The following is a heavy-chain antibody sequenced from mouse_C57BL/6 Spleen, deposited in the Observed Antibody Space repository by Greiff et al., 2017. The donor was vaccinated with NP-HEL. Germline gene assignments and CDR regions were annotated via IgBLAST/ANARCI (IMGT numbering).Heavy chain of an antibody. CDR1: GYAFSSYW. Sequence: VKLQQSGAELVKPGASVKISCKASGYAFSSYWMNWVKQRPGKGLEWIGQIYPGDGDTNYNGKFKGKATLTADKSSSTAYMQLSSLTSEDSAVYFCANHYGNFYEGFAYWGQGTLVTVSA. J-gene: IGHJ3*01. D-gene: IGHD2-1*01. V-gene: IGHV1-80*01. CDR3: ANHYGNFYEGFAY. CDR2: IYPGDGDT.